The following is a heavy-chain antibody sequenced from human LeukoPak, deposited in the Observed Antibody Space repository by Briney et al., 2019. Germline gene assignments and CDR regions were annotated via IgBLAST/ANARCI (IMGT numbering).Heavy chain of an antibody. V-gene: IGHV1-69*04. J-gene: IGHJ4*02. CDR2: IIPILGIA. CDR3: AREDGYNYGYFDY. D-gene: IGHD5-24*01. CDR1: GGTFSSYA. Sequence: SVKVSCKASGGTFSSYAISWVRQAPGQGLEWMGRIIPILGIANYAQKFQGRVTITADKFTSTAYMELSSLRSEDTAVYYCAREDGYNYGYFDYWGQGTLVTVSS.